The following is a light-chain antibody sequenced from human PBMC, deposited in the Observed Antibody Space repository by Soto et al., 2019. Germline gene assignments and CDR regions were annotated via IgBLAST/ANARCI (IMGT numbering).Light chain of an antibody. CDR1: QTISSW. Sequence: DIQMTQSPSTLSGSVGDRVTITCRASQTISSWLAWYQQKPGKAPKLLISHASNLATGVPSRFSGSRSGTHFTFTIISLHPQEFATFYCQQYDNVPMYSFGQGTKVEIK. CDR3: QQYDNVPMYS. J-gene: IGKJ2*01. CDR2: HAS. V-gene: IGKV1-33*01.